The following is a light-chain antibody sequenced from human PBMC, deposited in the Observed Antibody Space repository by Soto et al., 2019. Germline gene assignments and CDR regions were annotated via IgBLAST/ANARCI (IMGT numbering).Light chain of an antibody. Sequence: QSVLTQPASVSGSPGQSIAISCTGTSSDVGSHDLVSWYQQQSGKVPKLIIYDVSSRPSGVSNRFSGSKSGNTASLTISGLQAEDEDDYYCSSFTSTTTYVFVTGTKVTVL. CDR3: SSFTSTTTYV. J-gene: IGLJ1*01. V-gene: IGLV2-14*02. CDR1: SSDVGSHDL. CDR2: DVS.